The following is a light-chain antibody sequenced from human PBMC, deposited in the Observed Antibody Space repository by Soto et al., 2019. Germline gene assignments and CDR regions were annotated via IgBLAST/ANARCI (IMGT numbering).Light chain of an antibody. CDR1: SNDVGAYAY. Sequence: QSALTQPRSVPASPGQSVTNSCTGTSNDVGAYAYVSWYQLHPGTAPKLMIYDVTKRPSGVPDRFSGSKSGNTASLTISGLQADDEADYYCCSSAGSSVVFGVGTKLTVL. CDR3: CSSAGSSVV. V-gene: IGLV2-11*01. CDR2: DVT. J-gene: IGLJ2*01.